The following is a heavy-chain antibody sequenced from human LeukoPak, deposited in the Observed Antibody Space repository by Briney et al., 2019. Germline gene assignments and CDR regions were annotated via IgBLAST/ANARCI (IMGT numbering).Heavy chain of an antibody. CDR2: INPNSGGT. D-gene: IGHD3-22*01. J-gene: IGHJ3*02. Sequence: ASVKVSCKASGYTFTCYYMHWVRQAPGQGLEWMGWINPNSGGTNYEQKFQGRVTMTRDTSISTAYMELSRLKTDDTAVYYCARALYYDTSSRGAAFDIWGQGTMVTVSS. CDR3: ARALYYDTSSRGAAFDI. CDR1: GYTFTCYY. V-gene: IGHV1-2*02.